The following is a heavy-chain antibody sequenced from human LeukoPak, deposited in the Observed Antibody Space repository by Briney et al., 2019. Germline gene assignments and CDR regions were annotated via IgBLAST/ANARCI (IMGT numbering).Heavy chain of an antibody. Sequence: SVKVSCKASGYTFTSSAINWVRQAPGQGLEWMGGIIPIFGTANYAQKFQGRVTITADESTSTAYMELSSLRSEDTAVYYCARGPAVTNWFDPWGQGTLVTVSS. CDR2: IIPIFGTA. J-gene: IGHJ5*02. V-gene: IGHV1-69*13. D-gene: IGHD4-23*01. CDR3: ARGPAVTNWFDP. CDR1: GYTFTSSA.